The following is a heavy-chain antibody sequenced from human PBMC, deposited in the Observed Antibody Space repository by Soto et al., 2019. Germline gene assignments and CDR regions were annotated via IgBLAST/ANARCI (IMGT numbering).Heavy chain of an antibody. J-gene: IGHJ5*01. D-gene: IGHD4-17*01. CDR1: GFTFSRYG. CDR3: ARDHNDYGELGLDS. V-gene: IGHV3-33*01. CDR2: IWYDGSYK. Sequence: QVQLVESGGGVVQPGRSLRLSCATSGFTFSRYGMHWVLQAPGNGLECVTLIWYDGSYKNYADSVKGRFTISRDNSKNTLYLQMNSLRAEDTAVYYWARDHNDYGELGLDSWGQGTLVTVSS.